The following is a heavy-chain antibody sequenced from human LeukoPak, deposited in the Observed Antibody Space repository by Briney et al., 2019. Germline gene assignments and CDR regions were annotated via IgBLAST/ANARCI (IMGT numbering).Heavy chain of an antibody. CDR1: GGSFSGYY. J-gene: IGHJ4*02. Sequence: SETLSLTCAVYGGSFSGYYWSWIRQPPGKGLEWIGEINHSGSTNYNPSLKSRVTISVDTSKNQFSLKLSSVTAADTAVYYCARHAHYDILTGFSMPYDYWGQGTLVAVSS. CDR3: ARHAHYDILTGFSMPYDY. V-gene: IGHV4-34*01. CDR2: INHSGST. D-gene: IGHD3-9*01.